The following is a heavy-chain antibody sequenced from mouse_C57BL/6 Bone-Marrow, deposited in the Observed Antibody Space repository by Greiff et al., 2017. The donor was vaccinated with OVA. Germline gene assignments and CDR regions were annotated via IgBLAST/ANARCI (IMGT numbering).Heavy chain of an antibody. V-gene: IGHV1-26*01. Sequence: EVQLQQSGPELVKPGASVKISCKASGYTFTDYYMNWVKQSHGKSLEWIGDINPNNGGTSYNQKFKGKATLTVDKSSSTAYMELRSLTSEVSAVYYWARPLDYYGSSYWYFDVWGTGTTVTVSS. CDR1: GYTFTDYY. CDR2: INPNNGGT. J-gene: IGHJ1*03. D-gene: IGHD1-1*01. CDR3: ARPLDYYGSSYWYFDV.